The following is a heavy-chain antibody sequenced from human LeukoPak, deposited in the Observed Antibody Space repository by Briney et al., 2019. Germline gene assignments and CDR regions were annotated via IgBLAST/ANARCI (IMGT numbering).Heavy chain of an antibody. CDR2: INPNSGGT. J-gene: IGHJ4*02. D-gene: IGHD5-18*01. CDR1: GYTFTGYY. Sequence: ASVKVSCKASGYTFTGYYMHWVRQAPGQGLEWMGWINPNSGGTNYAQKFQGRVTMTRDTSISTAYMELSRLRSDDTAVYYCAREDTAMVTFDYRGQGTLVTVSS. V-gene: IGHV1-2*02. CDR3: AREDTAMVTFDY.